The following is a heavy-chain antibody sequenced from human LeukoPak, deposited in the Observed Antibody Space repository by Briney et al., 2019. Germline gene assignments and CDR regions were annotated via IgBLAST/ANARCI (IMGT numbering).Heavy chain of an antibody. Sequence: PGGSLRLSCAASGFTFSSYEMNWVRQAPGKGLEWVSYISSSGSTIYYADSVKGRFTISRDNAKNSLYLQMNSLRAEDTAVYYCARDLETDLSDAFDIWGQGTMVTVSS. CDR2: ISSSGSTI. D-gene: IGHD2/OR15-2a*01. CDR3: ARDLETDLSDAFDI. CDR1: GFTFSSYE. V-gene: IGHV3-48*03. J-gene: IGHJ3*02.